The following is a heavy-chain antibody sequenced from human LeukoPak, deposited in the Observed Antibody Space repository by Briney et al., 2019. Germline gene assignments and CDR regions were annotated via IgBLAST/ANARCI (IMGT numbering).Heavy chain of an antibody. J-gene: IGHJ5*02. CDR3: ARALPPGYYDGSSLNNWFDP. CDR2: ISSNGGST. CDR1: GFTFSSYA. V-gene: IGHV3-64*01. D-gene: IGHD3-22*01. Sequence: GGSLRLSCAASGFTFSSYAMHWVRQAPGKGLEYVSAISSNGGSTFYANSVKGRFTISRDNSKNTLYLQMGSLRAEDMAVYYCARALPPGYYDGSSLNNWFDPWGQGTLVTVSS.